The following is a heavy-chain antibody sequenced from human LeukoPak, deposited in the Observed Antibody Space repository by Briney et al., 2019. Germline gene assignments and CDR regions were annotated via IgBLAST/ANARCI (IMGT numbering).Heavy chain of an antibody. Sequence: GGSLRLSCAASGFTFSSYNMNWVRQAPGRGLEWVSSISSSSSYIYYADSVKGRFTISRDNAKNSLYLQMISLRAEDTAVYYCARDSRYNWNYYYMDVWGKGTTVTVSS. V-gene: IGHV3-21*01. D-gene: IGHD1-20*01. CDR2: ISSSSSYI. CDR3: ARDSRYNWNYYYMDV. J-gene: IGHJ6*03. CDR1: GFTFSSYN.